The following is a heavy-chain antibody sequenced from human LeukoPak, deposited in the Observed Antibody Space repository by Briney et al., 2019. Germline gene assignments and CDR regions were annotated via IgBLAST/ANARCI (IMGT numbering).Heavy chain of an antibody. J-gene: IGHJ4*02. CDR1: GYTFTVHY. CDR2: INPNSGGT. D-gene: IGHD3-22*01. Sequence: APVKVSCTTSGYTFTVHYMHGVRQAPGQGLEWMGWINPNSGGTNYAQKFQGRVTMTRDTSISTAYMELSRLRSDDTAVYYCARAYYDSSGYYGGEGYWGQGTLVTVSS. CDR3: ARAYYDSSGYYGGEGY. V-gene: IGHV1-2*02.